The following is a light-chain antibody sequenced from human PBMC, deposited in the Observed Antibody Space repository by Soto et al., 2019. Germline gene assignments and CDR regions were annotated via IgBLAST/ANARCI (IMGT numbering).Light chain of an antibody. Sequence: EIVMTQSPATLSVSPGETATLSCRASQSVNTNLAWYQQKAGQAPRLLIYRISTRATGIPARFCGSGSGTEFTLTINSLKSEDFAVYYCQQHKDWPLTFGGGTKVEIK. V-gene: IGKV3-15*01. CDR1: QSVNTN. CDR3: QQHKDWPLT. CDR2: RIS. J-gene: IGKJ4*02.